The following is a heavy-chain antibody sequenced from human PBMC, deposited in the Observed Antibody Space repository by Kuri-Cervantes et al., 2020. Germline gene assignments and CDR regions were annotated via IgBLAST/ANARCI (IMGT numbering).Heavy chain of an antibody. CDR1: GGSITNGDYY. CDR2: IYYSGDT. CDR3: ARRSGYGENWFDP. D-gene: IGHD5-12*01. Sequence: LRLSCTVSGGSITNGDYYWSWIRQPPGKGLEWIAYIYYSGDTYYNPSLKSRVTISTDTSKNQFFLKLSSVTAADTAMYYCARRSGYGENWFDPWGQGTLVTVSS. J-gene: IGHJ5*02. V-gene: IGHV4-30-4*01.